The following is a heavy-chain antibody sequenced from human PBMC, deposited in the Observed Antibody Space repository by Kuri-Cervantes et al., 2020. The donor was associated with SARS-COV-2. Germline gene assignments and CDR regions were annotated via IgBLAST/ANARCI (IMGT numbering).Heavy chain of an antibody. V-gene: IGHV5-51*01. Sequence: GGSLRLSCKGSGYSFTSYWIGWVRQMPGKGLERMGIIYPGDSDTRYSPSFQGQVTISADESISTAYLQWSSLKASDTAMYYCARQAKEQWLLGGVYYGMDVWGQGTTVTVSS. J-gene: IGHJ6*02. CDR1: GYSFTSYW. D-gene: IGHD6-19*01. CDR3: ARQAKEQWLLGGVYYGMDV. CDR2: IYPGDSDT.